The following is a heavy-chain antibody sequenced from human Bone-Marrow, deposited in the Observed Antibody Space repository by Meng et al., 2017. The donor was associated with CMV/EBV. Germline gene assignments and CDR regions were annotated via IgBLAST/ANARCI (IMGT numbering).Heavy chain of an antibody. V-gene: IGHV4-59*01. Sequence: SETLSLTCTVSGGSISSYYWSWIRQPPGKGLEWIGYIYYSGSTNYNPSLKSRVTISVDTSKNQFSLKLSSVTAANTAVYYCARGGYCSSTSCYTAAFDIWGQGTMVTVSS. J-gene: IGHJ3*02. D-gene: IGHD2-2*02. CDR2: IYYSGST. CDR1: GGSISSYY. CDR3: ARGGYCSSTSCYTAAFDI.